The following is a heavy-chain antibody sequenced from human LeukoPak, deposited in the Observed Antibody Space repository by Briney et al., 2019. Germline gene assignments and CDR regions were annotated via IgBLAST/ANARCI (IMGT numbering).Heavy chain of an antibody. V-gene: IGHV4-59*12. D-gene: IGHD6-6*01. CDR2: IYYSGST. Sequence: SETLSLTCTVSGGSISSYYWSWIRQPPGKGLEWIGYIYYSGSTNYNPSLKSRVTISVDTSKNQFSLKLSSVTAADTAVYYCARGRIRRSSSSSYYYYYMDVWGKGTTVTVSS. CDR3: ARGRIRRSSSSSYYYYYMDV. CDR1: GGSISSYY. J-gene: IGHJ6*03.